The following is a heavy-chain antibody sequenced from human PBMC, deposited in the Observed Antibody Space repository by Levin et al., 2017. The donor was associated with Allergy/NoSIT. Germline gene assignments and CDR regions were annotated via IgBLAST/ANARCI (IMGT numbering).Heavy chain of an antibody. V-gene: IGHV3-23*01. J-gene: IGHJ4*02. Sequence: GESLKISCAASGFTFSNYVMTWVRQAPGKGLEWVSTISGSGSNTYYADSVKGRFTISRDNSKNMLYLQMNSLRAEDTAVYYCAKGLGGSSGYYFDFWGQGTLVTVSS. CDR3: AKGLGGSSGYYFDF. CDR1: GFTFSNYV. D-gene: IGHD6-13*01. CDR2: ISGSGSNT.